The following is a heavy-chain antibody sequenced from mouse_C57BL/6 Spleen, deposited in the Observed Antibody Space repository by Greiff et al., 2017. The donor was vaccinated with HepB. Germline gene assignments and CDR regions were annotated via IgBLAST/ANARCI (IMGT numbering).Heavy chain of an antibody. CDR3: ARRAAQAIWFAY. CDR1: GFTFSSYG. CDR2: ISSGGSYT. J-gene: IGHJ3*01. D-gene: IGHD3-2*02. V-gene: IGHV5-6*02. Sequence: EVKLQESGGDLVKPGGSLKLSCAASGFTFSSYGMSWVRQTPDKRLEWVATISSGGSYTYYPDSVKGRFTLSRDNAKNTLYLQMSSLKSEDTAMYYCARRAAQAIWFAYWGQGTLVTVSA.